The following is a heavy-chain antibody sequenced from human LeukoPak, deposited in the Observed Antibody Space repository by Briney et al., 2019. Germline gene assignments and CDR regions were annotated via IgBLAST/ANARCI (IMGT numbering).Heavy chain of an antibody. Sequence: GGSLRLSCAASGFTFSSYEMNWVRQAPGKGLEWVSYISGSASSIYYADSVKGRFTISRDNAKNSLYLQMNSQRAEDMALYYCAIIGGGGNYNYAFDIWGQGTMVTVSS. CDR1: GFTFSSYE. CDR2: ISGSASSI. D-gene: IGHD1-7*01. V-gene: IGHV3-48*03. J-gene: IGHJ3*02. CDR3: AIIGGGGNYNYAFDI.